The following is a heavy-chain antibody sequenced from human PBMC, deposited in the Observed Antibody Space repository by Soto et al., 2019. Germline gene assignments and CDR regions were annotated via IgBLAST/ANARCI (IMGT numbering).Heavy chain of an antibody. J-gene: IGHJ6*02. CDR2: ISGYNGHT. D-gene: IGHD3-16*01. V-gene: IGHV1-18*01. CDR1: GYTFTTYG. Sequence: QVQLVQSGAEVRKPGASVKVSCKASGYTFTTYGISRVRQAPGQGLEWMGWISGYNGHTKYAQKFQGRVTMTTDTSTSTVYMDLRSLRSYDTAVYYCAREGEMPYYYYGLDVWGQGTTVTVSS. CDR3: AREGEMPYYYYGLDV.